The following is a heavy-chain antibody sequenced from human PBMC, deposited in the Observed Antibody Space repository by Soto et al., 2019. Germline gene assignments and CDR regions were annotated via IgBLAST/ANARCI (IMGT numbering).Heavy chain of an antibody. CDR2: IRSKANSYAT. D-gene: IGHD1-26*01. CDR3: TRPKWDPRSEADY. CDR1: GFTFSGSA. Sequence: EVQLVGSGGGLVQPGGSLKLSCAASGFTFSGSAMHWVRQASGKGLEWVGRIRSKANSYATAYAASVKGRFTISRDDSKNTAYLQMNSLKTEDTAVYYCTRPKWDPRSEADYWGQGTLVTVSS. J-gene: IGHJ4*02. V-gene: IGHV3-73*02.